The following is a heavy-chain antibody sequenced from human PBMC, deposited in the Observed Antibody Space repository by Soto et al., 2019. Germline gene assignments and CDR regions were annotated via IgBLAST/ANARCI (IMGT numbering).Heavy chain of an antibody. Sequence: SVKVSCKASGGTFSSYAISWVRQAPGQGLEWMGGIIPIFGTANYAQKFQGRVTITADESTSTAYMELSSLRSEDTAVYYCARGKGVVPAAPSGYGMDVWGQGTTVTVSS. J-gene: IGHJ6*02. CDR2: IIPIFGTA. D-gene: IGHD2-2*01. V-gene: IGHV1-69*13. CDR1: GGTFSSYA. CDR3: ARGKGVVPAAPSGYGMDV.